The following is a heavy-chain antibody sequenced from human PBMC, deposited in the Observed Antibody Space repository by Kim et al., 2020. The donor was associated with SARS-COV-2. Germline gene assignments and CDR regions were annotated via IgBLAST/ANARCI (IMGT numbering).Heavy chain of an antibody. Sequence: ASVKVSCKASGYTFTSYAMHWVRQAPGQRLEWMGRINAGNGNTKYSQKFQGRVTITRDTSASTAYMELSSLRSEDTAVYYCALIRGYSYGFDYWGQGTLVTVSS. J-gene: IGHJ4*02. CDR3: ALIRGYSYGFDY. CDR2: INAGNGNT. D-gene: IGHD5-18*01. V-gene: IGHV1-3*01. CDR1: GYTFTSYA.